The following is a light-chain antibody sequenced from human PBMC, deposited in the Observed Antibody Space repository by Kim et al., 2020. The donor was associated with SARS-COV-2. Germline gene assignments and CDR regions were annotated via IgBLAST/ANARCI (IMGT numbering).Light chain of an antibody. CDR1: SSDVGGYKY. Sequence: GQSSTISCSATSSDVGGYKYVSWYQQHPGKAPKLMIYDVSKRPSGVSNRFSGSKSGNTASLTISGLQAEDEADYYCSSYTSSSTYVFGTGTKVTVL. J-gene: IGLJ1*01. CDR3: SSYTSSSTYV. CDR2: DVS. V-gene: IGLV2-14*04.